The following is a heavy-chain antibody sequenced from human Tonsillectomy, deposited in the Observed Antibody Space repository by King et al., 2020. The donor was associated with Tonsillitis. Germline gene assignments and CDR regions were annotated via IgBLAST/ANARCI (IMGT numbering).Heavy chain of an antibody. D-gene: IGHD3-22*01. CDR2: INAYIGNT. J-gene: IGHJ4*02. CDR3: ATPGTDSSGYQYFDY. CDR1: GYTFNSFG. V-gene: IGHV1-18*01. Sequence: QLVQSGAEVKKPGASVKVSCKASGYTFNSFGITWVRQAPGQGLEWMGWINAYIGNTNYAQKLQDRVTLTTDTSTSTAYMELRSLRSDDTAVYYCATPGTDSSGYQYFDYWGQGTLVTVAS.